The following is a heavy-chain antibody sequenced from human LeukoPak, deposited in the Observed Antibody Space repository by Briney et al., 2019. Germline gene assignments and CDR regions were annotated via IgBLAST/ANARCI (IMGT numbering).Heavy chain of an antibody. V-gene: IGHV3-30*04. CDR1: GFTFSSYA. D-gene: IGHD6-13*01. CDR2: ISYDGSNK. CDR3: ARDGRAAAGDY. Sequence: PGRSLRLSCAASGFTFSSYAMHWVRQAPGKGLEWVAVISYDGSNKYYADSVKGRFTISRDNSKNTLYLQMNSLRAEDTAVYYCARDGRAAAGDYWGQGTLVTVSS. J-gene: IGHJ4*02.